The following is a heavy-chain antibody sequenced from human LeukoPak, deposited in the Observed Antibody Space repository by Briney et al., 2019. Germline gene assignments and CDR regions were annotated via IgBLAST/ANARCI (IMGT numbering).Heavy chain of an antibody. CDR2: ISSSSSTI. V-gene: IGHV3-48*01. CDR1: GFTFSSYS. CDR3: ASWGAIFGVQDAFDI. Sequence: PGRSLRLSCAASGFTFSSYSMNWVRQAPGKGLEWVSYISSSSSTIYYADSVKGRFTISRDNAKNSLYLQMNSLRAEDTAVYYCASWGAIFGVQDAFDIWGQGTMVTVSS. J-gene: IGHJ3*02. D-gene: IGHD3-3*01.